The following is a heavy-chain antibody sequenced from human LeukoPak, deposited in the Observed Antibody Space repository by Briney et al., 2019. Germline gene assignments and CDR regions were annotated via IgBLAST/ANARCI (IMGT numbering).Heavy chain of an antibody. CDR3: ATALRGVGF. Sequence: GGSLRLSYAASGITFISAWMNWVRQAPGKGLEWVGRIKSKTDGGTPEHAAPVKGRFIISRDDSKNMLYLQMNSLNSDDTAVYYCATALRGVGFWGQGTLVTVPS. CDR1: GITFISAW. D-gene: IGHD3-3*01. J-gene: IGHJ4*02. CDR2: IKSKTDGGTP. V-gene: IGHV3-15*01.